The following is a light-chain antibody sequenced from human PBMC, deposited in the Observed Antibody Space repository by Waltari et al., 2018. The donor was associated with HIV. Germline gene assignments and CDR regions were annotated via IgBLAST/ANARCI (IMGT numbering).Light chain of an antibody. V-gene: IGKV1D-12*01. J-gene: IGKJ3*01. CDR3: QQAHRFPLT. Sequence: EIQMTQSLSSVSASVEERETFTCRARQGTSNWLAWYQQKPGKAPKLLIYAASSLHSGVPARFSGSGSGTDFTLTSTNLQPEDFSAYYCQQAHRFPLTFGPGTKVDIK. CDR1: QGTSNW. CDR2: AAS.